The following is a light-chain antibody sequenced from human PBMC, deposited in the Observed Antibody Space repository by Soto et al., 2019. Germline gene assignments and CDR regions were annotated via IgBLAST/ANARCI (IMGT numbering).Light chain of an antibody. Sequence: IVLTQSPGTLSLSPGERATLSCRASQSVISNYLAWYQQKPGQAPRLLIYAASSRATGIPDRFRGSGSGTGFTLTINRREPEDFAVYYCQHYDGSRAFTFGPGTKVDI. J-gene: IGKJ3*01. CDR3: QHYDGSRAFT. CDR2: AAS. V-gene: IGKV3-20*01. CDR1: QSVISNY.